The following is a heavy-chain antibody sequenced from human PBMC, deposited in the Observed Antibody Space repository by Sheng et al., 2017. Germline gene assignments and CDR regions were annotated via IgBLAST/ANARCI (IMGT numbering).Heavy chain of an antibody. J-gene: IGHJ4*02. CDR1: GFTFSSYA. CDR3: ARDYVLLWFRESGGFDY. Sequence: QVQLVESGGGVVQPGRSLRLSCAASGFTFSSYAMHWVRQAPGKGLEWVAVISYDGSNKYYADSVKGRFTISRDNSKNTLYLQMNSLRAEDTAVYYCARDYVLLWFRESGGFDYWGQGTLVTVSS. V-gene: IGHV3-30-3*01. D-gene: IGHD3-10*01. CDR2: ISYDGSNK.